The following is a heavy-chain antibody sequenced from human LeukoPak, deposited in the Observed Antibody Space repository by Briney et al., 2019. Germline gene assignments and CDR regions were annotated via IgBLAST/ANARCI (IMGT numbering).Heavy chain of an antibody. Sequence: VASVKVSCTASGYTFTGYYMHWVRQAPGQGLEWMGWINPNSGGTNYAQKFQGWVTMTRDTSISTAYMELSRLRSDDTAVYYCARDRSTSSSWYLGQFYYYYGMDVWGQGTTVTVSS. CDR3: ARDRSTSSSWYLGQFYYYYGMDV. J-gene: IGHJ6*02. V-gene: IGHV1-2*04. D-gene: IGHD6-13*01. CDR2: INPNSGGT. CDR1: GYTFTGYY.